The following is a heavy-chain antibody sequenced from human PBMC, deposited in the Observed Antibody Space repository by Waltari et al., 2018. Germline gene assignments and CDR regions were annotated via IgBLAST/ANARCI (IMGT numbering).Heavy chain of an antibody. CDR1: GFTFSRYA. J-gene: IGHJ5*02. CDR3: AKDRVVNH. Sequence: EVQLLESGGGLLQPGGSLRLSCAASGFTFSRYAMSWVRQAQGKGLEWVSAISGRGGSTYYADSVKGRFTVSRDNSKNTLYLQMNSLRAEDTAVYYCAKDRVVNHWGQGTLVTVSS. CDR2: ISGRGGST. D-gene: IGHD2-21*01. V-gene: IGHV3-23*01.